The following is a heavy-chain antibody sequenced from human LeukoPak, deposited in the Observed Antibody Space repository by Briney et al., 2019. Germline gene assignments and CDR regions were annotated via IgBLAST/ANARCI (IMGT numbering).Heavy chain of an antibody. CDR2: INHSGST. J-gene: IGHJ2*01. CDR3: ARGVTMIGFSWYFDL. V-gene: IGHV4-34*01. Sequence: SETLSLTCAVYGGSFSGYCWSWIRQPPGKGLEWIGEINHSGSTNYNPSLKSRVTISVDTSKNQFSLKLSSVTAADTAVYYCARGVTMIGFSWYFDLWGRGTLVTVSS. CDR1: GGSFSGYC. D-gene: IGHD3-22*01.